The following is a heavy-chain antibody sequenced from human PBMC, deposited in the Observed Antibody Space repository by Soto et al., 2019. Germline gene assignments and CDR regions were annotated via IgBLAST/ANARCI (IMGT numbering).Heavy chain of an antibody. CDR3: ARLVVVVVVSSAAGRFDP. D-gene: IGHD2-15*01. CDR1: GDSITTGYYY. CDR2: IFHSGNS. Sequence: SETLSLTCSLSGDSITTGYYYWGWIRQPPGKGLEWIGSIFHSGNSYYNPSLKSRVTISVDTSNNQFSLNLTSVTAADTAAYYCARLVVVVVVSSAAGRFDPWGQGILVTVSS. J-gene: IGHJ5*02. V-gene: IGHV4-39*01.